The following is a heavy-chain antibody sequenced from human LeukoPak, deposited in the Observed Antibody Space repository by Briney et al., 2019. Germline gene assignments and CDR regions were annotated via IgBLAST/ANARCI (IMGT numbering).Heavy chain of an antibody. Sequence: GGSLRLSCAASGFTFSTYSMNWVRQAPGKGLEWVSSISRSGPNIYQADSVKGRFTISRDNAKNSLYLQMNSLRAEDKAVYYCAELGITMIGGVWGKGTTVTISS. CDR2: ISRSGPNI. J-gene: IGHJ6*03. CDR1: GFTFSTYS. CDR3: AELGITMIGGV. V-gene: IGHV3-21*01. D-gene: IGHD3-10*02.